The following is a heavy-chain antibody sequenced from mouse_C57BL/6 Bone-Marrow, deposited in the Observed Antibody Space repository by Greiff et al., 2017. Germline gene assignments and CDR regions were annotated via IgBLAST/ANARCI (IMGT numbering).Heavy chain of an antibody. CDR2: ISDGGSYT. CDR3: ARYGYDAYFDV. CDR1: GFTFSSSA. D-gene: IGHD2-2*01. V-gene: IGHV5-4*03. J-gene: IGHJ1*03. Sequence: EVNVVESGGGLVKPGGSLKLSCAASGFTFSSSAMSWVRQTPEKRLEWVATISDGGSYTYYPDNVQGRFTISRDNAKNNLYLQMSHLKSEDTAMYYCARYGYDAYFDVWGTGTTVTVSS.